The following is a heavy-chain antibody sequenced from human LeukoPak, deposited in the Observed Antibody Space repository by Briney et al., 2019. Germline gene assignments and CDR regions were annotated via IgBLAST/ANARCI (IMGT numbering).Heavy chain of an antibody. CDR1: GFTFSNAW. D-gene: IGHD3-22*01. CDR3: TTDPNYYDSSGYPHDY. V-gene: IGHV3-15*01. CDR2: IKSKTDGGTT. J-gene: IGHJ4*02. Sequence: SGGSLRLSCAASGFTFSNAWMSWVRQAPGKGLECVGRIKSKTDGGTTDYAAPVKGRFTISRDDSKNTLYLQMNSLKTEDTAVYYCTTDPNYYDSSGYPHDYWGQGTLVTVSS.